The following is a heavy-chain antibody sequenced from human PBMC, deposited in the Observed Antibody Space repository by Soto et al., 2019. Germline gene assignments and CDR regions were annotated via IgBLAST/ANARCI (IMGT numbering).Heavy chain of an antibody. D-gene: IGHD1-26*01. CDR1: GGSIDTYY. Sequence: SETLSLTCTVSGGSIDTYYWSWIRQSPGKGLEWIGYIYYTGSTDYNPSLNSRVSISVDTANNQFSLKLTSVTVADTAVYYCARQFWLLDAFDIWGQGTTVTVPS. V-gene: IGHV4-59*08. J-gene: IGHJ3*02. CDR2: IYYTGST. CDR3: ARQFWLLDAFDI.